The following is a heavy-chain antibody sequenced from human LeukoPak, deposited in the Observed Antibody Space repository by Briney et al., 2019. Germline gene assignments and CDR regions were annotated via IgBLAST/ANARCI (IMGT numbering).Heavy chain of an antibody. CDR3: AKEWQQLVKGWFDP. V-gene: IGHV3-23*01. CDR2: IGTGTDT. J-gene: IGHJ5*02. Sequence: GGSLRLSCAASGFTFSNYDMHWVRQAPGKGLEWVSHIGTGTDTHYADSVKGRFTISRDNSKNTLYLQMNSLRAEDTAVYYCAKEWQQLVKGWFDPWGQGTLVTVSS. D-gene: IGHD6-13*01. CDR1: GFTFSNYD.